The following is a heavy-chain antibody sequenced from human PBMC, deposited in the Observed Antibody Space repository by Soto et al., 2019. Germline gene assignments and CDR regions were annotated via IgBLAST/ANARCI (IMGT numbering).Heavy chain of an antibody. J-gene: IGHJ4*02. D-gene: IGHD6-13*01. CDR1: GFTFDDYA. CDR3: AKGFSSCSTFDS. CDR2: ISWNSGSI. Sequence: EVQLVESGGGLVQPGRSLRLSCAASGFTFDDYAMHWVRQATGKGLEWVSGISWNSGSIGYADFVKGRFTISRDNAKNALNLQMNSVRDEDTELYYGAKGFSSCSTFDSWVQGTLVTVSS. V-gene: IGHV3-9*01.